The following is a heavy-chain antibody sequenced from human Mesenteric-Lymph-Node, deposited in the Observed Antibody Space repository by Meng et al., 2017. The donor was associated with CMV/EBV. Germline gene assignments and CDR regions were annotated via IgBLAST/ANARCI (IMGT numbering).Heavy chain of an antibody. CDR3: ARDEVGAIPQFDY. CDR2: ISSSSSYI. CDR1: GFTFSSYS. Sequence: GGSLRLSCAASGFTFSSYSMNWVRQAPGKGLEWVSSISSSSSYIYYADSVKGRFTISRDNAKNSLYLQMNSLRAEDTALYYCARDEVGAIPQFDYWGQGTLVTVSS. D-gene: IGHD1-26*01. V-gene: IGHV3-21*04. J-gene: IGHJ4*02.